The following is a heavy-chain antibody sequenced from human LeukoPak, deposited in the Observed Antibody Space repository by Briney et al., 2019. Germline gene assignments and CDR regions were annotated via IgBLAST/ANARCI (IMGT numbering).Heavy chain of an antibody. Sequence: SGPTLVEPTQTLTLTCTFSGFSLSTSGMCVSWIRQPPGKALEWLARIDWDDDKYYSTSLETRLTISKDTSKNQVVLTMTNMDPVDTATYYCARTGFRTLFDYWGQGTLLTVSS. CDR2: IDWDDDK. V-gene: IGHV2-70*11. D-gene: IGHD2-2*01. J-gene: IGHJ4*02. CDR1: GFSLSTSGMC. CDR3: ARTGFRTLFDY.